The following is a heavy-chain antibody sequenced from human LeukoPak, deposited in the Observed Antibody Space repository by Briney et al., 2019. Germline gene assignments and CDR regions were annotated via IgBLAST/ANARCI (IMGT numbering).Heavy chain of an antibody. D-gene: IGHD3-10*01. Sequence: SETLSLTCAVYGGSFSGYYWSWIRQPPGKGLEWIGEINHSGSTNYNPSLKSRVTISVDTSKNQFSLKLSSVTAADTAVYYCARVYGSGSYGRFDPWGQGTLVTVSS. J-gene: IGHJ5*02. CDR2: INHSGST. CDR1: GGSFSGYY. CDR3: ARVYGSGSYGRFDP. V-gene: IGHV4-34*01.